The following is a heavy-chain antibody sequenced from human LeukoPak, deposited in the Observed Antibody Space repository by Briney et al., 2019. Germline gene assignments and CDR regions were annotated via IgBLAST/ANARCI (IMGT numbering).Heavy chain of an antibody. V-gene: IGHV4-34*01. Sequence: SETLSLTCAVYGGSFSGYYWSWIRQPPGKGLEWIGEINHSGSTNYNPSLKSRVTISVDTSKNQFSPKLSSVTAADTAVYYCARWPRYYMDVWGKGTTVTVSS. J-gene: IGHJ6*03. CDR1: GGSFSGYY. CDR2: INHSGST. CDR3: ARWPRYYMDV.